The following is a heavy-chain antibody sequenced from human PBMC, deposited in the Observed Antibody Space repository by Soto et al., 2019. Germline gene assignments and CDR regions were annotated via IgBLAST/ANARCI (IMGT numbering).Heavy chain of an antibody. CDR2: ISGSGGST. V-gene: IGHV3-23*01. D-gene: IGHD1-26*01. Sequence: EVQLLESGGGLVQPGGSLRLSCAASGFTFSSYAMSWVRQAPGKGLEWVSAISGSGGSTYYADSVKGRFTISRDNSKNTVYLQMNSLRAEDTAVYYCAKDRAAYSGSYYFDYWGQGTLVTVSS. CDR1: GFTFSSYA. CDR3: AKDRAAYSGSYYFDY. J-gene: IGHJ4*02.